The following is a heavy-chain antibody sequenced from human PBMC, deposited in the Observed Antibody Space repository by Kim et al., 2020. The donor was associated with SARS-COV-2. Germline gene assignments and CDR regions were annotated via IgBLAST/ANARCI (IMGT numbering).Heavy chain of an antibody. D-gene: IGHD3-9*01. Sequence: DSVKGRFTISRDNSKNTLYLQMNSLRAEDTAVYYCASREVYDILTGPGAFDIWGQGTMVTVSS. V-gene: IGHV3-30*07. CDR3: ASREVYDILTGPGAFDI. J-gene: IGHJ3*02.